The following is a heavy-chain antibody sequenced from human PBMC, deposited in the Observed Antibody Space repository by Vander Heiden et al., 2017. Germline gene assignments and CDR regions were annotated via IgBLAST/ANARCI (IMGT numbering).Heavy chain of an antibody. CDR1: GFTFSDYS. Sequence: EVQLVASGGALVQPGGSLRLSCTASGFTFSDYSMNWVRQALGKGLEWVSYIGTSSSPIYYADSVKGRFTISRDNAKNSLYLQMDSLRDEDTAVYYCARGPPLFDPWGQGTLVTVSS. CDR2: IGTSSSPI. J-gene: IGHJ5*02. CDR3: ARGPPLFDP. V-gene: IGHV3-48*02.